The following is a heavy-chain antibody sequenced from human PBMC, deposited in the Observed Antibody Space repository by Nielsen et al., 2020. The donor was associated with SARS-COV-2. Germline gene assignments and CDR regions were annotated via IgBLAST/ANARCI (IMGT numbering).Heavy chain of an antibody. CDR2: FDPGGAET. CDR1: GYTLSELS. D-gene: IGHD3-3*01. J-gene: IGHJ4*02. V-gene: IGHV1-24*01. Sequence: APVKVSCKVSGYTLSELSIHWVRQAPGKGLEWMGGFDPGGAETVYAQKFQGRITMTEDTSADTAYMDLSSLRTEDTAVYYCATSLVAAIFGVLDYWGPGTLVTVSS. CDR3: ATSLVAAIFGVLDY.